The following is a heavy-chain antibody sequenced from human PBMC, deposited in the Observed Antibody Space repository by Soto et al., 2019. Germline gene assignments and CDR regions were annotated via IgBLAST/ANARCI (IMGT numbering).Heavy chain of an antibody. Sequence: GGSLRLSCAASGFSFSSYLMSWVRQSPGKGPEWVANIKEDGGEQHYVDSVKGRLTISRDNTENSLFLQMNNLRAEDSAIYYCAITTSTVSYWFDPWGPGTQVTVSS. CDR1: GFSFSSYL. CDR3: AITTSTVSYWFDP. D-gene: IGHD4-4*01. V-gene: IGHV3-7*03. J-gene: IGHJ5*02. CDR2: IKEDGGEQ.